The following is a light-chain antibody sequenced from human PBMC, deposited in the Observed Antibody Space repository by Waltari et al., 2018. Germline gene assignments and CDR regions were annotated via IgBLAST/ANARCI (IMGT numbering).Light chain of an antibody. Sequence: DIHMTQSPSTLSASVGDRVTITCRASQSLNDWLAWYQQKPGEAPHLLIYKASTLQTGVPSRFSGTGSGTEYTLTISSFQPDDSATYYCLQHGSFPFTFGPGTHVDIK. CDR2: KAS. J-gene: IGKJ3*01. CDR1: QSLNDW. V-gene: IGKV1-5*03. CDR3: LQHGSFPFT.